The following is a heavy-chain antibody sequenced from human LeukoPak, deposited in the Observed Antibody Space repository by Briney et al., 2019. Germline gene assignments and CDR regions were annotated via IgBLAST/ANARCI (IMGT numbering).Heavy chain of an antibody. V-gene: IGHV3-53*05. D-gene: IGHD3-10*01. CDR2: IYSGGST. Sequence: PGGSLRLSCAASGFTVSSNYMSRVRQAPGKGLEWVSVIYSGGSTYYADSVKGRFTISRDNSKNSLYLQMNSLRAEDTALYYCAKDMAAYYYASGNIDYWGQGTLVTVSS. CDR3: AKDMAAYYYASGNIDY. J-gene: IGHJ4*02. CDR1: GFTVSSNY.